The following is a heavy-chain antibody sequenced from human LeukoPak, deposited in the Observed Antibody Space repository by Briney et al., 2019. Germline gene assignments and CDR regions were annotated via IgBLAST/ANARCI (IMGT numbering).Heavy chain of an antibody. CDR3: ARGLGPISWFDP. D-gene: IGHD2-21*01. V-gene: IGHV1-2*02. J-gene: IGHJ5*02. CDR1: GYTFTGYY. Sequence: ASVKVSCKASGYTFTGYYMHWVRQAPGQGLERMGWINPNSGGTNYAQKFQGRVTMTRDTSISTAYMELSRLRSDDTAVYYCARGLGPISWFDPWGQGTLVTVSS. CDR2: INPNSGGT.